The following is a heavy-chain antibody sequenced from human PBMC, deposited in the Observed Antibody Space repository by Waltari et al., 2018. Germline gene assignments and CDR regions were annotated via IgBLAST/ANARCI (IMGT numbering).Heavy chain of an antibody. CDR3: VRWGWGVRIDY. J-gene: IGHJ4*02. CDR2: IYSGGST. CDR1: GFTVSSNY. Sequence: EVQLVESGGGLIQPGGSLRLSCAASGFTVSSNYMSWVRQAPGKGLEWVSVIYSGGSTYYADSVKGRFTIARDNSKNTLYLQMNSLRAEDTAVYYCVRWGWGVRIDYWGQGTLVTVSS. V-gene: IGHV3-53*01. D-gene: IGHD3-16*01.